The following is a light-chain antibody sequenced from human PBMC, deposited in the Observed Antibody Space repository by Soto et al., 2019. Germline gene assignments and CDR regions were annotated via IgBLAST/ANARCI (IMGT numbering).Light chain of an antibody. J-gene: IGKJ3*01. CDR1: QSVSSSY. V-gene: IGKV3-20*01. CDR3: QQYGSSPPLT. Sequence: EIVLTQSPGTLSLSPGERATLSCGASQSVSSSYLAWYQQKPGQAPRLLIYCASSRATGIPDRFSGSGSGTDFTLTISRLEPEDFAVYYCQQYGSSPPLTFGPGTKVDIK. CDR2: CAS.